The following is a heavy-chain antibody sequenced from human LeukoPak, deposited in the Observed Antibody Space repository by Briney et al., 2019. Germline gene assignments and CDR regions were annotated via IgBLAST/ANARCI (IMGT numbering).Heavy chain of an antibody. V-gene: IGHV3-30-3*01. J-gene: IGHJ4*02. CDR3: ARDSQSPITTVMVY. Sequence: GRSLRLSCAASGFTFSSYAMHWVRQAPGKGLEWVAVISYDGGNKYYADSVKGRFTISRDNSKNTLYLQMNSLRAEDTAVYYCARDSQSPITTVMVYWGQRTLVTVSS. D-gene: IGHD4-11*01. CDR1: GFTFSSYA. CDR2: ISYDGGNK.